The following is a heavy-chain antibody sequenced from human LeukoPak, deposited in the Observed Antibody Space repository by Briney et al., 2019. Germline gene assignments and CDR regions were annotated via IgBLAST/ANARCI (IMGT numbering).Heavy chain of an antibody. J-gene: IGHJ6*02. Sequence: SVKVSCKASGGTFSSYAISWVRQAPGQGLEWMGRIIPIFGIANYAQKFQGRVTITADKPTSTAYMELSSLRSEDTAVYYCASGCSSTSCYHYYYYGMDVWGQGTTVTVSS. V-gene: IGHV1-69*04. D-gene: IGHD2-2*01. CDR1: GGTFSSYA. CDR3: ASGCSSTSCYHYYYYGMDV. CDR2: IIPIFGIA.